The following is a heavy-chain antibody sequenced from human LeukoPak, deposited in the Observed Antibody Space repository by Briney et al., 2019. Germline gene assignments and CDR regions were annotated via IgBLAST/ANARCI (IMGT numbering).Heavy chain of an antibody. V-gene: IGHV4-39*07. CDR1: GGSISSSSYY. D-gene: IGHD6-19*01. CDR3: ARDCSYSSAWGWFDP. J-gene: IGHJ5*02. Sequence: SETLFLTCTVSGGSISSSSYYWGWIRQPPGKGLEWIGSIYYSGSTYYNPSLKSRVTISVDTSKNQFSLKLSSVTAADTAVYFCARDCSYSSAWGWFDPWGQGTLVTVSS. CDR2: IYYSGST.